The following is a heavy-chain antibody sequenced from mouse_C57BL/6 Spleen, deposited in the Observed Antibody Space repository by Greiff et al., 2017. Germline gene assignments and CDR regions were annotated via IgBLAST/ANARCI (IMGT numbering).Heavy chain of an antibody. CDR1: GYTFTSYD. J-gene: IGHJ3*01. CDR2: IYPRDGST. Sequence: LVESGPELVKPGASVKLSCKASGYTFTSYDINWVKQRPGQGLEWIGWIYPRDGSTTYNEKFKGKATLTVDTSSSTAYMGLHSLTSEDSAVYFCARADYGGFAYWGQGTLVTVSA. CDR3: ARADYGGFAY. D-gene: IGHD1-1*01. V-gene: IGHV1-85*01.